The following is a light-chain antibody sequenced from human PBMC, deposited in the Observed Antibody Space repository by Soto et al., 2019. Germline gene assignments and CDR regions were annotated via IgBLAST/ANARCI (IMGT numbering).Light chain of an antibody. CDR1: QSVSNNY. CDR3: QQRSSWLGT. V-gene: IGKV3-11*01. Sequence: DIVLAQSRFSLCLYPCEIATLSCRASQSVSNNYLAWYQQKPGQAPRLLIYGASNRATGIPARFSGGGSGTDFTLTISSLEPEDFAVYYCQQRSSWLGTFGHGTKVDI. CDR2: GAS. J-gene: IGKJ1*01.